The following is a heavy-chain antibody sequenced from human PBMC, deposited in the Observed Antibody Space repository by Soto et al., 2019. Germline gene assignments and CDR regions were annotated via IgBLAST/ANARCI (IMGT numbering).Heavy chain of an antibody. CDR1: GYTFTSYD. D-gene: IGHD3-3*01. V-gene: IGHV1-8*01. CDR3: ARSYYDFWRGYYYYYMDV. J-gene: IGHJ6*03. CDR2: MNPNSGNT. Sequence: ASVKVSCKASGYTFTSYDINWVRQATGQGLEWMGWMNPNSGNTGYAQKFQGRVTMTRNTSISTAYMELSSLRSEDTAVYYCARSYYDFWRGYYYYYMDVWGKGTTVTVSS.